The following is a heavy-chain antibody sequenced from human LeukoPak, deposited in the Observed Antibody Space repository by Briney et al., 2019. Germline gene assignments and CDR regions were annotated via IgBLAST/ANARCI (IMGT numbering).Heavy chain of an antibody. V-gene: IGHV5-51*01. CDR2: VYPDDSTIT. Sequence: GESLKISCRGSGYRFANYWIGWVRQMPGKGLEWMGIVYPDDSTITRYSPSFQGQVTISADKSVTTAYLQWSSLKASDTAVYYCARHVTDHRDPSFGSWFDSWGQGTLVTVSS. J-gene: IGHJ5*01. CDR3: ARHVTDHRDPSFGSWFDS. D-gene: IGHD3-10*01. CDR1: GYRFANYW.